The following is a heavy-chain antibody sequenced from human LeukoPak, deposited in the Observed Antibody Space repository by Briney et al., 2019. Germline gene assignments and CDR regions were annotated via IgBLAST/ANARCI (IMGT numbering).Heavy chain of an antibody. J-gene: IGHJ1*01. V-gene: IGHV3-66*01. CDR2: IYSGGNT. CDR3: ARAYGDHVGPFYFQH. CDR1: GFTVSTIY. D-gene: IGHD4-17*01. Sequence: GGSLRLSCAASGFTVSTIYMTWVRQPPGKGLEWVSIIYSGGNTYYADSVKGRFTISRDNPKNTLYLQMNSLSVEDTAVYYCARAYGDHVGPFYFQHWGQGTLVTVSS.